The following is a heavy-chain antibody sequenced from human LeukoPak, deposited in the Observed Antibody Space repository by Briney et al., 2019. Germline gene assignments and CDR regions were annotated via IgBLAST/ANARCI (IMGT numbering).Heavy chain of an antibody. D-gene: IGHD2-2*02. J-gene: IGHJ5*02. V-gene: IGHV6-1*01. CDR2: TYYRSEWYV. CDR1: GDSVSSNSAG. CDR3: ARDFGLGYCSSTSCYTVGWFDL. Sequence: SQTLSLTCVISGDSVSSNSAGWNWIRQSPSRGLEWLGRTYYRSEWYVHYAVSVKSRITVNPDTSKNQFSLQLNSVTPEDTAVYYCARDFGLGYCSSTSCYTVGWFDLWGQGTLVTVSS.